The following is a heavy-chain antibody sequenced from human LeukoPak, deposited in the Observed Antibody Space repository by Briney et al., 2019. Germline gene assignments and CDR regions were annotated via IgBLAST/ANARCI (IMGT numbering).Heavy chain of an antibody. CDR1: GFTFSSYS. CDR2: ISSSSSYI. D-gene: IGHD3-22*01. V-gene: IGHV3-21*01. J-gene: IGHJ4*02. CDR3: ASSLKTYYYDSSGYPPDY. Sequence: GGSLRLSCAASGFTFSSYSMNGVRQAPGKGLEWVSSISSSSSYIYCADSVKGRFTISRDNAKNSLYLQMNSLRDEDTAVYYCASSLKTYYYDSSGYPPDYWGQGTLVTVSS.